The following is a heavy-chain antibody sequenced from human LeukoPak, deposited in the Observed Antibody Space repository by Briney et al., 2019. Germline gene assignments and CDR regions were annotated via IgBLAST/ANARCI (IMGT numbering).Heavy chain of an antibody. D-gene: IGHD2-21*02. V-gene: IGHV3-53*01. CDR1: GFTVSSNY. CDR2: IYSGGST. J-gene: IGHJ3*02. Sequence: GGSLRLSCAASGFTVSSNYMSWVRQAPGKGLEWVSVIYSGGSTYYADSVRGRFTISRDNSKNTLYLQMNSLRAEDTAVYYCARDRSIAYCGGDCYIDAFDIWGQGTMVTVSS. CDR3: ARDRSIAYCGGDCYIDAFDI.